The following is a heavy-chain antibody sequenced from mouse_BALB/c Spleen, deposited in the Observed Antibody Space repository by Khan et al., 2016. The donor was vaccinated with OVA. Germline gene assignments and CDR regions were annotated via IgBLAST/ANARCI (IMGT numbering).Heavy chain of an antibody. V-gene: IGHV1-77*01. D-gene: IGHD1-2*01. CDR3: VRRNYFGYTFAY. CDR1: GYTFTDFY. Sequence: VQLQQPGTELARPGASVNLSCKASGYTFTDFYINWVKQRSGQGLEWIGEISPGSGDTYYTEKFKGKATLTADKSSSTAYLQLSSLTSEASAVYFCVRRNYFGYTFAYWGQGTLVTVSA. J-gene: IGHJ3*01. CDR2: ISPGSGDT.